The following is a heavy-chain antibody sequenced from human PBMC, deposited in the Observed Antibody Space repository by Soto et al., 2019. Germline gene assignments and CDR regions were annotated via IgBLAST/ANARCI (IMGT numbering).Heavy chain of an antibody. CDR2: ISGSGGST. CDR3: AKALGPPVATRYFFDY. V-gene: IGHV3-23*01. Sequence: PGGSLRLSCAASGFNFSSYAMSWIRQAPGKGLEWVSAISGSGGSTYYADSVKGRFTISRDNSKNTLYLQMNSLRAEDTALYYCAKALGPPVATRYFFDYWGQGTPVTVSS. CDR1: GFNFSSYA. D-gene: IGHD5-12*01. J-gene: IGHJ4*02.